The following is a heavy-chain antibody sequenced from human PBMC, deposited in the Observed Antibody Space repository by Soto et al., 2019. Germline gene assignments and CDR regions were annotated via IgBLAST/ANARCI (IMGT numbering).Heavy chain of an antibody. V-gene: IGHV3-30*18. J-gene: IGHJ4*02. CDR3: AKIPLPKWELLSSPFDY. Sequence: QVQLVESGGGVVKPGRSLRLSCEASGFTFSTYGMHWVRQAPGKGLEWVAVISHDGSNKYYADSVKGRFTISRDNSENTLSLQLNSLRPEDTGMYYCAKIPLPKWELLSSPFDYWGQGTLVTVSS. CDR1: GFTFSTYG. CDR2: ISHDGSNK. D-gene: IGHD1-26*01.